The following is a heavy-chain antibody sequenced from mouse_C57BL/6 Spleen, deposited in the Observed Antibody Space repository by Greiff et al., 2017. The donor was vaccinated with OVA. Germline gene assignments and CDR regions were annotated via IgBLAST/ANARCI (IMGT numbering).Heavy chain of an antibody. D-gene: IGHD2-4*01. Sequence: EVQGVESGGGLVKPGGSLKLSCAASGFTFSSYTMSWVRQPPEKRLEWVATISGGGGNTYYPDSVKGRFTISRDNAKNTLYLQMSSLRSEDTALYYCARRRDYDEAMDYWGQGTSVTVSS. J-gene: IGHJ4*01. CDR2: ISGGGGNT. V-gene: IGHV5-9*01. CDR3: ARRRDYDEAMDY. CDR1: GFTFSSYT.